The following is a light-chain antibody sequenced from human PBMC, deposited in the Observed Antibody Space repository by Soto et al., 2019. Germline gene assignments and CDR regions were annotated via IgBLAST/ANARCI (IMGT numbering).Light chain of an antibody. CDR2: SAS. V-gene: IGKV1-12*01. CDR3: QQANTFPYP. Sequence: DIQMTQSPSTLSASVGDRVTITCRASQSINKWLAWYQQKPGEAPKLLIYSASNLQSGVPSRFSGSGSGTDFSLTISNLQPEDSATYYCQQANTFPYPFGPGTKVDI. CDR1: QSINKW. J-gene: IGKJ3*01.